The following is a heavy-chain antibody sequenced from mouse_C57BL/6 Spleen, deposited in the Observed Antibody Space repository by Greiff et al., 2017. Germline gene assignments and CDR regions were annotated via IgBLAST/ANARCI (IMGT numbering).Heavy chain of an antibody. D-gene: IGHD2-4*01. J-gene: IGHJ1*03. CDR1: GFTFTDYY. Sequence: EVQGVESGGGLVQPGGSLSLSCAASGFTFTDYYMSWVRQPPGKALEWLGFIRNKANGYTTEYSASVKGRFTISRDNSQSILYLQMNALRAEDSATYYCARIYYDYDGRRWYFDVWGTGTTVTVSS. CDR2: IRNKANGYTT. CDR3: ARIYYDYDGRRWYFDV. V-gene: IGHV7-3*01.